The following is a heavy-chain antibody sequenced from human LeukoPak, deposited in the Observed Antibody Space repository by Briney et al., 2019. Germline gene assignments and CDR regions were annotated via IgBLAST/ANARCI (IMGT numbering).Heavy chain of an antibody. CDR3: ARNLYYYASSGYYYY. V-gene: IGHV3-30*03. CDR2: ISYDGSNK. CDR1: GFTFTSYG. J-gene: IGHJ4*02. D-gene: IGHD3-22*01. Sequence: GGSLRLSCAASGFTFTSYGMHWVRQAPGKGLEWVAVISYDGSNKYYADSVKGRFTISRDNSKNTLYLQMNSLRVEDTAVYYCARNLYYYASSGYYYYWGQGTLVTVSS.